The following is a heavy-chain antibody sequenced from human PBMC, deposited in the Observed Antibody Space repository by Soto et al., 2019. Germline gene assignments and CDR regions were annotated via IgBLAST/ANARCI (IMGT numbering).Heavy chain of an antibody. CDR2: IYYSGST. V-gene: IGHV4-59*01. CDR3: ASASHFHYFDF. CDR1: GGSISSYY. Sequence: SETLSLTCTVSGGSISSYYWSWIRQPPGKGLEWIGYIYYSGSTNYDPSLKSRVTMSVDTSKNYVSLKLSSVTAADTAVYFCASASHFHYFDFWGQGTLVTVSS. J-gene: IGHJ4*02.